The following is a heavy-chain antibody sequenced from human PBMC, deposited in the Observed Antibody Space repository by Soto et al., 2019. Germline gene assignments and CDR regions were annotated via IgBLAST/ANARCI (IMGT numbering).Heavy chain of an antibody. V-gene: IGHV4-4*02. Sequence: QVQLQESGPGLVKPSGTLSLTCAVSGGSISSSNWWSWVRQPPGKGLEWIGEIYHSGSTNYNPSRKSRVTMSVDKSKNQCSLKLSSVTAADTAVYYCASVRGGYYCAMDVWGQGTTVTVSS. CDR2: IYHSGST. CDR1: GGSISSSNW. CDR3: ASVRGGYYCAMDV. D-gene: IGHD3-10*02. J-gene: IGHJ6*02.